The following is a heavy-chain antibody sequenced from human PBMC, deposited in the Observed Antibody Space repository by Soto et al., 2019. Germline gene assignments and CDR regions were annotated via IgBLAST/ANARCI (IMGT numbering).Heavy chain of an antibody. V-gene: IGHV1-69*13. D-gene: IGHD3-9*01. Sequence: GASVKVFCKASGGTFSSYAISWVRQAPGQGLEWMGGIIPIFGTANYAQKFQGRVTITADESTSTAYMELSSLRSEDTAVYYCARETGTPLRYFDWLNYWGQGTLVTVSS. CDR2: IIPIFGTA. CDR3: ARETGTPLRYFDWLNY. CDR1: GGTFSSYA. J-gene: IGHJ4*02.